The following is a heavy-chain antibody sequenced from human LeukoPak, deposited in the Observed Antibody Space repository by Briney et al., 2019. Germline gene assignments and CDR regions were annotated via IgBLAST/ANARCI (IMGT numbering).Heavy chain of an antibody. V-gene: IGHV3-15*01. Sequence: GGSLRLSCAASGFTFSNAWMSWVRQAPGKGLEWVGRIKSKTDGGTTDYAAPVKGRFTISRDDSKNTLYLQMNSLKTEDTAEYYCTTGEWELPFDYWGQGTPVTVSS. CDR1: GFTFSNAW. J-gene: IGHJ4*02. CDR2: IKSKTDGGTT. D-gene: IGHD1-26*01. CDR3: TTGEWELPFDY.